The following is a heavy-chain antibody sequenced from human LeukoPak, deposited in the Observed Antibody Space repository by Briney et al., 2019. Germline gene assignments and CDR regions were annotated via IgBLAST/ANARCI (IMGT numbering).Heavy chain of an antibody. CDR1: GFTFSSYW. V-gene: IGHV3-7*03. CDR2: IKQDGSEK. D-gene: IGHD3-10*01. CDR3: ARDGLTLGFGDDDYFDY. J-gene: IGHJ4*02. Sequence: PPGGSLRLSCAASGFTFSSYWMSWVRQAPGKGLEWVANIKQDGSEKYYVDSVKGRFTISRDNAKNSLYLQMNSLRAEDTAVYYCARDGLTLGFGDDDYFDYWGQGTLVTVSS.